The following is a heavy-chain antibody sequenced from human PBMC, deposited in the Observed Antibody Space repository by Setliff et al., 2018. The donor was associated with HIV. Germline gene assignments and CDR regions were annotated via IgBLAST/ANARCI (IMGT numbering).Heavy chain of an antibody. J-gene: IGHJ3*02. Sequence: PGGSLRLSCAASGFTFSSYAMSWVRQAPDKGLEWVAFINYDENSEYYADSVKGRVTISRDNFRNTVDLQMNNLRPEDTAVYYCAKDGDYRSGDYDAFDIWGQGTMVTVS. CDR1: GFTFSSYA. CDR2: INYDENSE. V-gene: IGHV3-30*02. D-gene: IGHD6-25*01. CDR3: AKDGDYRSGDYDAFDI.